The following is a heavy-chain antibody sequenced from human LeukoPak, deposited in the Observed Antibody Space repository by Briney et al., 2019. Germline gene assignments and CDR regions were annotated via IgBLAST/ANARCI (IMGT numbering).Heavy chain of an antibody. D-gene: IGHD5-24*01. CDR1: GFNFEDYV. J-gene: IGHJ2*01. CDR3: TRRAARWQFDL. V-gene: IGHV3-9*01. CDR2: INWKTGNG. Sequence: GRSLRLSCAVSGFNFEDYVMHWVRQAPGRGLEGVSGINWKTGNGIYADSVKGRFTISRDNAKNSLYLQMSSLRAEDTTLYYCTRRAARWQFDLWGRGTLLTVSS.